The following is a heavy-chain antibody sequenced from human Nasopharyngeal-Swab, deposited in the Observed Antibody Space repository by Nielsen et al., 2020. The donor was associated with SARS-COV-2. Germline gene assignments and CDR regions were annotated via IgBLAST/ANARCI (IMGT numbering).Heavy chain of an antibody. V-gene: IGHV1-8*01. J-gene: IGHJ6*03. CDR1: GYTFTSYD. D-gene: IGHD3-10*01. Sequence: ASVKVSCKASGYTFTSYDINWVRQATGQGLEWMGWMNPNSGNTGYAQKFQGRVTMTRSTSISTAYMELSSLRSEDTAVYYCAREGVYYYGSGSRFSYMDVWGKGTTVTVSS. CDR3: AREGVYYYGSGSRFSYMDV. CDR2: MNPNSGNT.